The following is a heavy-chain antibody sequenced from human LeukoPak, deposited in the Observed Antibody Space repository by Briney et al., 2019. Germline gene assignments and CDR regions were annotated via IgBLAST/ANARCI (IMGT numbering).Heavy chain of an antibody. CDR2: ISSSGST. CDR3: ASSWFGELYFDY. CDR1: GDSISSGDYY. Sequence: SETLSLTCTVSGDSISSGDYYWSWIRQPAGKGLEWIGRISSSGSTNYNPSLKSRVTISVDTSKNQFSLKLSSVTAADTAVYYCASSWFGELYFDYWGQGTLATVSS. D-gene: IGHD3-10*01. V-gene: IGHV4-61*02. J-gene: IGHJ4*02.